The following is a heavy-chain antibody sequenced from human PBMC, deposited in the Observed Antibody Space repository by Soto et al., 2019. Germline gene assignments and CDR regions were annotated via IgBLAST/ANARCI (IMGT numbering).Heavy chain of an antibody. Sequence: QVQLQESGPGLVKPSQTLSLTCTVSGGSISSGGYYWSWIRQHPGKGLEWIGYIYYSGSTYYNPSLKSRVTLSVDTSKSQFSLKLSSVTAADTAVYYCARSGSYGLGYCSSTSCYGFDYWGQGTLVTVSS. D-gene: IGHD2-2*01. J-gene: IGHJ4*02. V-gene: IGHV4-31*03. CDR2: IYYSGST. CDR1: GGSISSGGYY. CDR3: ARSGSYGLGYCSSTSCYGFDY.